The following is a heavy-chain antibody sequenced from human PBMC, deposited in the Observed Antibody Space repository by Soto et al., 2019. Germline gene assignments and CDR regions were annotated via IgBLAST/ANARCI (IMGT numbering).Heavy chain of an antibody. CDR1: GVSISDGGYA. J-gene: IGHJ4*02. CDR3: ARSPFYGSKRHFDY. V-gene: IGHV4-30-2*01. D-gene: IGHD3-10*01. Sequence: QLQLQESGSGLVKPSQTLSLNCAVSGVSISDGGYAWGWIRQPPGKGLEWIGYTHVSGDTYYNPSLTGRVTLSVDRSRNQFSLNLRSMTAADTAVYYCARSPFYGSKRHFDYWGQGTLVSVSS. CDR2: THVSGDT.